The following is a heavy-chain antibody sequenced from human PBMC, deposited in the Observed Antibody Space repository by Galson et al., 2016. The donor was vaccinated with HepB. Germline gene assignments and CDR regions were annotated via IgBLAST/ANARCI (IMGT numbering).Heavy chain of an antibody. CDR1: GFIFSSYA. V-gene: IGHV3-30*04. D-gene: IGHD6-13*01. CDR3: AREMGVAAPAVFDY. CDR2: ISYDGSNK. J-gene: IGHJ4*02. Sequence: SLRLSCAASGFIFSSYAMHWARQAPGKGLEWVGVISYDGSNKYYADSVKGRFTISRDSSKNTLSLQMNSLRAEDTAVYHCAREMGVAAPAVFDYWGQGTLVTVSS.